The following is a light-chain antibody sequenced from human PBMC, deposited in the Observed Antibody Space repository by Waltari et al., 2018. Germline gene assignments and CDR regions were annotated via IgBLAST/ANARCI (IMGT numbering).Light chain of an antibody. Sequence: DIQLTQSPSFLSASVGDRVTITCRASQGISSDLAWYQQKPGKAPKLLIYAASTLQSGVPSRFSGSGSGTEFTLTISSLQTEDFATYYCQQLNSYPLFGQGTRLEIK. J-gene: IGKJ5*01. CDR1: QGISSD. CDR2: AAS. CDR3: QQLNSYPL. V-gene: IGKV1-9*01.